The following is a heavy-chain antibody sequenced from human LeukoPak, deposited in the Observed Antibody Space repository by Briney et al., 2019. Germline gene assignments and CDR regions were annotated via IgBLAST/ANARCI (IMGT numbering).Heavy chain of an antibody. CDR1: GGSISSGDFY. CDR3: ARRNYNDSRGYNF. Sequence: SQTLSLTCTVSGGSISSGDFYWSWIRQPPGKGLEWIGHIFNSGSTTYYNPSLKSRITISIDTSKNHFSLKLSSVTAADTAVYYCARRNYNDSRGYNFWGQGTLVIVSS. CDR2: IFNSGSTT. J-gene: IGHJ4*02. D-gene: IGHD3-22*01. V-gene: IGHV4-30-4*01.